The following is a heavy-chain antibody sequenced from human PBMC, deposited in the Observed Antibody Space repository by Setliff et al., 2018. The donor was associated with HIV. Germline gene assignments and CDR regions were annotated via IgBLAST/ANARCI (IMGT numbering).Heavy chain of an antibody. CDR2: IGPVGTST. Sequence: LRLSCVASGFTFNNAWMNWVRQAPGKGLEWVSAIGPVGTSTYYADSVKGRFTISRDNSKNTLFLQMNSLRAEDTAIYYCAKDLRMIVVVTSTYFDYWGQGTLVTVSS. CDR1: GFTFNNAW. V-gene: IGHV3-23*01. D-gene: IGHD3-22*01. CDR3: AKDLRMIVVVTSTYFDY. J-gene: IGHJ4*02.